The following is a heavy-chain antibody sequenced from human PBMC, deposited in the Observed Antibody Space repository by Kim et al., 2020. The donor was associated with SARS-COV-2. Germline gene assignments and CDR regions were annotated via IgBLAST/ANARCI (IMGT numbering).Heavy chain of an antibody. V-gene: IGHV4-34*01. D-gene: IGHD3-22*01. Sequence: SETLSLTCAVYGGSFSGYYWSWIRQPPGKGLEWIGEINHSGSTNYNPSLKSRVTISVDTSKNQFSLKLSSVTAADTAVYYCAREALEDYYDSSGYYPWYFDLWGRGTPVTVSS. J-gene: IGHJ2*01. CDR2: INHSGST. CDR1: GGSFSGYY. CDR3: AREALEDYYDSSGYYPWYFDL.